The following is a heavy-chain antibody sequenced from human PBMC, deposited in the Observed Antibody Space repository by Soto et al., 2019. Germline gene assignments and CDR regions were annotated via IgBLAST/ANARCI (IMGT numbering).Heavy chain of an antibody. Sequence: QVQLVQSGAEVKKPGASVKVSCKASGYTFTNYEITWVRQATGQGLEWMGWMNPGSGNTDYAHKFQGRVTMTRNISINTAYMEPSRLGSDDTAIYYCARMASSGSLNWFDPWGQGTLVTVSS. CDR2: MNPGSGNT. V-gene: IGHV1-8*01. J-gene: IGHJ5*02. CDR1: GYTFTNYE. CDR3: ARMASSGSLNWFDP. D-gene: IGHD3-10*01.